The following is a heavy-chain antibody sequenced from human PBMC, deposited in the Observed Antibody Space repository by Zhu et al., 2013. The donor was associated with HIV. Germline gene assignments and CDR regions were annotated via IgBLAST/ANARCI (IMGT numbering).Heavy chain of an antibody. J-gene: IGHJ3*02. CDR2: IYYSGST. Sequence: QVQLQESGPGLVKPSETLSLTCTVSGGSISSYYWSWIRQPPGKGLEWIGYIYYSGSTNYNPSLKSRVTISVDTSKNQFSLKLSSVTAADTAVYYCARGRGSSWYEDAFDIWGQGTMVAVSS. CDR3: ARGRGSSWYEDAFDI. CDR1: GGSISSYY. D-gene: IGHD6-13*01. V-gene: IGHV4-59*01.